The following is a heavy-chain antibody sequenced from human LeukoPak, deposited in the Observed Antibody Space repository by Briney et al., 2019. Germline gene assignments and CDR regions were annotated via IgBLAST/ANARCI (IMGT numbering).Heavy chain of an antibody. CDR2: ISYDGSNK. CDR3: AKWTSGYSYGPTAYFDY. J-gene: IGHJ4*02. Sequence: PGGSLRLSCAASGFTFSSYGMHWVRQAPGKGLEWVAVISYDGSNKYYADSVKGRFTISRDNSKNTLYLQMNSLRAEDTAVYYCAKWTSGYSYGPTAYFDYWGQGTLVTVSS. V-gene: IGHV3-30*18. D-gene: IGHD5-18*01. CDR1: GFTFSSYG.